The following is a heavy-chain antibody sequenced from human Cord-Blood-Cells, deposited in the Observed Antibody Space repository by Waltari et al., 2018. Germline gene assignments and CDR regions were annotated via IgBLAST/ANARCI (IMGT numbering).Heavy chain of an antibody. Sequence: QVQLQQWGAGLLKPSETLSLTCAVYGGSFSGHSWSWIRQPPGKGLEWIGEINHSGSTNYNPSLKSRVTISVDTSKNQFSLKLSSVTAADTAVYYCARGLGFLEWLYYYYYMDVWGKGTTVTVSS. J-gene: IGHJ6*03. CDR2: INHSGST. V-gene: IGHV4-34*01. D-gene: IGHD3-3*01. CDR1: GGSFSGHS. CDR3: ARGLGFLEWLYYYYYMDV.